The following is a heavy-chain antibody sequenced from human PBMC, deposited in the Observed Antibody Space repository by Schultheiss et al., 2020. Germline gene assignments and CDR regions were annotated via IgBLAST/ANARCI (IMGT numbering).Heavy chain of an antibody. CDR3: ARAWLTPGGWDYYYMDV. V-gene: IGHV1-69*06. J-gene: IGHJ6*03. CDR1: GGTFSTYA. D-gene: IGHD3-9*01. Sequence: SVKVSCKASGGTFSTYAISWVRQAPGQGLEWMGGIIPIFGTANYAQKFQGRVTITADKSTSTAYMELGSLRSEDTAVYYCARAWLTPGGWDYYYMDVWGKGTTVTVSS. CDR2: IIPIFGTA.